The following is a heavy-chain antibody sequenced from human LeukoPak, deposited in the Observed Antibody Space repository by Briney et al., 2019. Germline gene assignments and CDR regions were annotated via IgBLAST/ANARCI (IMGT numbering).Heavy chain of an antibody. D-gene: IGHD2-15*01. Sequence: GGSLRLSCAASGFTFSSYWMHWVRQAPGKGLVWVSRINSDGSSTSYADSVKGRFTISRDISKNTLYLQMNSLRAEDTAIYYCAKVLGNSFDYWGQGTLVTVSS. CDR3: AKVLGNSFDY. J-gene: IGHJ4*02. V-gene: IGHV3-74*01. CDR1: GFTFSSYW. CDR2: INSDGSST.